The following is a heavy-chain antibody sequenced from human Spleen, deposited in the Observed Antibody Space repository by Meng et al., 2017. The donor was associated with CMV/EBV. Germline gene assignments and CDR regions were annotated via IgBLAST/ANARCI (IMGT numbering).Heavy chain of an antibody. Sequence: ESLKISCAVSGFTFDNYAMSWVRQAPGKGLEWVASITGSGSRVFYADSVKGRFTMSRDNSRDTLYLQMTSLRVDDTAVYYCAKEDTGLDYWGQGTPVTVSS. J-gene: IGHJ4*02. V-gene: IGHV3-23*01. CDR2: ITGSGSRV. D-gene: IGHD2-21*01. CDR1: GFTFDNYA. CDR3: AKEDTGLDY.